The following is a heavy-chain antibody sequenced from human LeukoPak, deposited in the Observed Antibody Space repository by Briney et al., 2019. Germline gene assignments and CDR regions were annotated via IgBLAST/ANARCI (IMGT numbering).Heavy chain of an antibody. CDR2: VYYTGKT. V-gene: IGHV4-59*12. Sequence: SETLSLTCTVSGDSLTSYYWSWIRQPPGKGLEWIGYVYYTGKTDFNPSLKSRVTISVDTSKNQFSLKLSSVTAADTAVYYCAANYYYYYMDVWGKGTTVTISS. CDR3: AANYYYYYMDV. J-gene: IGHJ6*03. CDR1: GDSLTSYY.